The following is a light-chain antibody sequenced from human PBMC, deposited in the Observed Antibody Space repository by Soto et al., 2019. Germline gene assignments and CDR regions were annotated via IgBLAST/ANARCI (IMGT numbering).Light chain of an antibody. V-gene: IGKV1-39*01. CDR3: QHSYSNFPIT. J-gene: IGKJ5*01. Sequence: DIQVTQYPSSRSASVVDRVTISCLPSQSISVYLNWYQQKAGKAPNLMIFDASSVQSGGPSRFSGRGSGAEYTLNISSLQPEDFATYFCQHSYSNFPITLGQGTRLEI. CDR1: QSISVY. CDR2: DAS.